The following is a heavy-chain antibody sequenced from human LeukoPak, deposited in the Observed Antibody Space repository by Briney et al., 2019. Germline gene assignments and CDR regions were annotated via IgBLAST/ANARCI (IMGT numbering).Heavy chain of an antibody. CDR1: GGSISSYY. D-gene: IGHD7-27*01. CDR2: IYYSGST. J-gene: IGHJ6*03. Sequence: PSETLSLTCTISGGSISSYYWSWIRQPPGKGLEWIGYIYYSGSTNYNPSLKSRVTISVDTSKNQFSLKLSSVTAADTAVYYCARDFQWVLLGTYYFYMDVWGKGTTVTVSS. V-gene: IGHV4-59*01. CDR3: ARDFQWVLLGTYYFYMDV.